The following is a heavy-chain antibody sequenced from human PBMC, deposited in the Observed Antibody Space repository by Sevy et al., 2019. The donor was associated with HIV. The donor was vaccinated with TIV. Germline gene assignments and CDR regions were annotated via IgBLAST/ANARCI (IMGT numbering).Heavy chain of an antibody. V-gene: IGHV4-59*01. CDR2: IFYSGST. CDR3: ARALADYYYGMDV. CDR1: GVSISGYY. Sequence: SETLSLTCTVSGVSISGYYWSWIRQPPGKGLELIGYIFYSGSTNYNPSLKSRVTISKDTSKNQFSLKLNSVTGADTAVYYCARALADYYYGMDVWGQGTTVTVSS. J-gene: IGHJ6*02.